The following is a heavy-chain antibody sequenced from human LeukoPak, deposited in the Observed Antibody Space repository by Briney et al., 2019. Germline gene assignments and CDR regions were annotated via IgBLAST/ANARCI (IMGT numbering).Heavy chain of an antibody. V-gene: IGHV4-39*01. CDR1: GGSISSSSYY. CDR3: ARLPAAIIFDY. J-gene: IGHJ4*02. CDR2: IYYSGGT. D-gene: IGHD2-2*01. Sequence: SETLSLTCTVSGGSISSSSYYWGWIRQPPGKGLEWIGSIYYSGGTYYNPSLKSRVTISVDTSKNQFSLKLSSVTAADTAVYYCARLPAAIIFDYWGQGTLVTVSS.